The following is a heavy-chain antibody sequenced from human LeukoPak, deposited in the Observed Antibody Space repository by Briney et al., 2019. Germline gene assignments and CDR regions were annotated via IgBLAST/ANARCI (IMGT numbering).Heavy chain of an antibody. V-gene: IGHV1-46*01. CDR2: INPSGGST. Sequence: ASVKVSCKASGYTFTSYAMHWVRQAPGQRLEWMGIINPSGGSTSYAQKFQGRVTMTRDTSTSTVYMELSSLRSEDTAVYYCARAGARYCSSTSCPNPDAFDIWGQGTMVTVSS. D-gene: IGHD2-2*01. CDR3: ARAGARYCSSTSCPNPDAFDI. J-gene: IGHJ3*02. CDR1: GYTFTSYA.